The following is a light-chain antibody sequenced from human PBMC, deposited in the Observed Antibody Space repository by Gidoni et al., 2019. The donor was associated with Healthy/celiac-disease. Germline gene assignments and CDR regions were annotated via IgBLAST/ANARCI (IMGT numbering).Light chain of an antibody. Sequence: QSVLTQPPSASGTPGQRVTISCSGSSSNIGSNTVNWYQQLPGTAPKLLSYSNNQRPSGVPDLVSGSKSGTSASLAISGLQSEDEADYYCAAWDDSLNGPVFGGGTKLTVL. CDR3: AAWDDSLNGPV. V-gene: IGLV1-44*01. CDR1: SSNIGSNT. J-gene: IGLJ2*01. CDR2: SNN.